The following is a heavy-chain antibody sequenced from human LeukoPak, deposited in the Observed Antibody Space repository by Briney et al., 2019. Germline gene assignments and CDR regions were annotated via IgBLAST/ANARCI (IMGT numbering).Heavy chain of an antibody. D-gene: IGHD2-8*01. CDR3: AAQPCINGICYLDY. CDR1: GFTFSDHA. Sequence: GGSLRLSCTASGFTFSDHAMHWVRQAPGKGLEWVTVISYHARDQFYADSVKGRFTVSRDNSRNILYLQMNSLRAEDSAVYYCAAQPCINGICYLDYWGQGALVTVSS. CDR2: ISYHARDQ. V-gene: IGHV3-30*04. J-gene: IGHJ4*02.